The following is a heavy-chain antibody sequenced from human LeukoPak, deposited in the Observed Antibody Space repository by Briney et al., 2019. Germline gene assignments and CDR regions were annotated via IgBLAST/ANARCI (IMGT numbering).Heavy chain of an antibody. J-gene: IGHJ4*02. CDR1: GFTFSSYD. Sequence: GGSLSLSCAASGFTFSSYDIHWVGQAKGKGLEWVSAIGTAGDTYYPGSVKGRFTISRENAKNSLYLQMNSLRAEDTAVYYCARGGIGYFDYWGQGTLVTVSS. V-gene: IGHV3-13*01. CDR2: IGTAGDT. D-gene: IGHD2-21*01. CDR3: ARGGIGYFDY.